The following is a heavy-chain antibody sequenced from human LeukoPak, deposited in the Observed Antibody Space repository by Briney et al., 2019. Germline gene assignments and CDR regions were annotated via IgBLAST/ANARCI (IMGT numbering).Heavy chain of an antibody. J-gene: IGHJ5*02. D-gene: IGHD3-16*01. CDR1: GYTFTAYY. V-gene: IGHV1-2*06. CDR3: ARQGAYDDYVSGKS. CDR2: INPKSGDT. Sequence: GASVRVSCKASGYTFTAYYMHWVRQAPGQGLEWMGRINPKSGDTDYARKFQGRVTMTRETSINKAYMELSRLTSDDTAVYYCARQGAYDDYVSGKSWGQGTPVTVSS.